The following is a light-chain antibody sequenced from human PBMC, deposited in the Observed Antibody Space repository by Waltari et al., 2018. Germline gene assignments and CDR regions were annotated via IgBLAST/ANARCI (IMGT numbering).Light chain of an antibody. CDR1: QSLLHSNGRSG. Sequence: DIVMTQSPLSLSVTPGEPAPVPCRSGQSLLHSNGRSGLDWYLQKPGQSPQLLIYLGSYRASGVPDRFSGSGSGTDFTLKISRVEAEDVGVYYCMQSLQSPWTFGQGTKVEIK. V-gene: IGKV2-28*01. J-gene: IGKJ1*01. CDR2: LGS. CDR3: MQSLQSPWT.